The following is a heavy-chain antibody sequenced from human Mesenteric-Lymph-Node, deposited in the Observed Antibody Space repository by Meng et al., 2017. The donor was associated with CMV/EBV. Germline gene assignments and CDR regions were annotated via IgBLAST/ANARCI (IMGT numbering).Heavy chain of an antibody. CDR2: ISSSSSYI. CDR3: TRVLCADGYCTTPFDY. D-gene: IGHD2-8*01. CDR1: VFTFSGYS. J-gene: IGHJ4*02. V-gene: IGHV3-21*01. Sequence: VFTFSGYSVNWGRQAPGKGLEWVSSISSSSSYINYADSVKGRFTISRDNAKNSLYLQMNSLRAEDTAVYYCTRVLCADGYCTTPFDYWGQGTLVTVSS.